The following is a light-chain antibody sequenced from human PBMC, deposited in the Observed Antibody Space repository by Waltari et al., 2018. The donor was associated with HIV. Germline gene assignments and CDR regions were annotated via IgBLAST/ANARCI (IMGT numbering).Light chain of an antibody. J-gene: IGLJ1*01. CDR1: SSDVGGYHY. Sequence: QSALTQPASVSGSPGQSITISCTGTSSDVGGYHYVSWYQQFPGKAPKLMISEVSNRPSGVSDRLSGSNAGNTASLTISGLQAEDEADYYCSSYTTGSTLVVFGTGTKVIVL. CDR3: SSYTTGSTLVV. V-gene: IGLV2-14*01. CDR2: EVS.